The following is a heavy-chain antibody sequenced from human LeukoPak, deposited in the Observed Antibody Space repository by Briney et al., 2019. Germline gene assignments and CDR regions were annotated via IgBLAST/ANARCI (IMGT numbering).Heavy chain of an antibody. CDR2: ISYDGSNK. CDR1: GFTFCSYA. CDR3: ARGPVDTAPGNFDY. J-gene: IGHJ4*02. Sequence: PGGSLRLSCAASGFTFCSYAMHWVRQAPGKGLEWVAVISYDGSNKYYADSVKGRFTISRDNSKNTLYLQMNSLRAEDTAVYYCARGPVDTAPGNFDYWGQGTLVTVSS. D-gene: IGHD5-18*01. V-gene: IGHV3-30-3*01.